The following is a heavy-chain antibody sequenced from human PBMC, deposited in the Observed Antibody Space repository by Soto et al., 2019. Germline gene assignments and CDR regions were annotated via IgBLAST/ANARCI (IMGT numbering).Heavy chain of an antibody. V-gene: IGHV3-23*01. Sequence: GGSLGLSCAACGFTFSSYAMSVVRQAPGKGLEWVSAISGSGGSTYYADSVKGRFTISRDNSKNTLYLQMNSLRAEDTAVYYCAKGYDCSSTSCYYYYGMDVWGQGTTVTVSS. J-gene: IGHJ6*02. CDR3: AKGYDCSSTSCYYYYGMDV. CDR2: ISGSGGST. D-gene: IGHD2-2*01. CDR1: GFTFSSYA.